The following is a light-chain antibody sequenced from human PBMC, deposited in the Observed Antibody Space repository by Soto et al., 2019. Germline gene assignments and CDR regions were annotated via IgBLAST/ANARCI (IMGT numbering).Light chain of an antibody. CDR3: QVWDSTNDHVV. CDR1: NIGSKS. V-gene: IGLV3-21*04. CDR2: YDV. Sequence: SYELTQPPSVSVAPGKTARFTCGGNNIGSKSVHWYQQKPGQAPVMVINYDVDRPSGIPERFSGSNSGNTATLTISRVEAGDEADYYCQVWDSTNDHVVFVEGTKLTVL. J-gene: IGLJ3*02.